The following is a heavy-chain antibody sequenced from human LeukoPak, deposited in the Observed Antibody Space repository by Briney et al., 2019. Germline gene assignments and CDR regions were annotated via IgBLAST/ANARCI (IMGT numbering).Heavy chain of an antibody. V-gene: IGHV1-8*01. CDR3: ARVRWPHYYYYMDV. CDR2: MNPNSGNT. CDR1: GYTFTSYD. J-gene: IGHJ6*03. Sequence: ASVKVSCKASGYTFTSYDINWVRQATGQGLEWMGWMNPNSGNTGYAQKLQGRVTMTRNTSISTAYMELSSLRSEDTAVYYCARVRWPHYYYYMDVWGKGTTVTVSS. D-gene: IGHD2-15*01.